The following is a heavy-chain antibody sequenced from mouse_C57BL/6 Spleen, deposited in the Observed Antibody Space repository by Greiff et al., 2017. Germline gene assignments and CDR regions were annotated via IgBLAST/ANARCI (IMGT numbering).Heavy chain of an antibody. CDR2: INYVGSST. J-gene: IGHJ4*01. V-gene: IGHV5-16*01. CDR1: GFTFSDYY. Sequence: EVKLVESEGGLVQPGSSMQLSCTASGFTFSDYYMAWVRQVPEKGLEWVANINYVGSSTYYLDSLESRFIISRDNAKNILYLQMSSLKSEDTATYYCARDRVYAMDYWGQGTSVTVSS. CDR3: ARDRVYAMDY.